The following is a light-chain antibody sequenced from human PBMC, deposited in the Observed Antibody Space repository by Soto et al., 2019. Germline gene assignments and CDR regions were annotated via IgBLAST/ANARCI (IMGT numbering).Light chain of an antibody. Sequence: EIVLTQSPGTLSLSPGETATLSCRASETVDTSSLGWYQQKPGRAPSLLIYSASRRATGIPDRFDASGSATDFTLTISSLEPEDFAVYYCHQYGSSPLTFGGGTKVEI. CDR2: SAS. CDR3: HQYGSSPLT. V-gene: IGKV3-20*01. J-gene: IGKJ4*01. CDR1: ETVDTSS.